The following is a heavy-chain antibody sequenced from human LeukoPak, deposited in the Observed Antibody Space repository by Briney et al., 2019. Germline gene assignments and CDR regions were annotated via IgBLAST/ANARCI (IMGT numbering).Heavy chain of an antibody. CDR1: GYTFTSYD. Sequence: ASVKVSCEASGYTFTSYDINWVRQATGQGLEWMGWMNPNSGNTGYAQKFQGRVTITRNTSISTAYMELSGLRSEDTAVYYCARGGSYYYDSSGYYYYWGQGTLVTVSS. V-gene: IGHV1-8*03. CDR3: ARGGSYYYDSSGYYYY. J-gene: IGHJ4*02. D-gene: IGHD3-22*01. CDR2: MNPNSGNT.